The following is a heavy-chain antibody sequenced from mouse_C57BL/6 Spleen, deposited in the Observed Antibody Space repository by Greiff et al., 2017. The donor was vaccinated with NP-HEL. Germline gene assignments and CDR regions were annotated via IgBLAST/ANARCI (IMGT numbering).Heavy chain of an antibody. CDR3: ARSDYYGSSSYAMDY. V-gene: IGHV1-52*01. CDR2: IDPSDSET. Sequence: QVQLQQPGAELVRPGSSVKLSCKASGYTFTSYWMHWVKQRPIQGLEWIGNIDPSDSETHYNHKFKDKATLTVDKSSSTAYMQLSSLTSEDSAVYDWARSDYYGSSSYAMDYWGQGTSVTVSS. J-gene: IGHJ4*01. CDR1: GYTFTSYW. D-gene: IGHD1-1*01.